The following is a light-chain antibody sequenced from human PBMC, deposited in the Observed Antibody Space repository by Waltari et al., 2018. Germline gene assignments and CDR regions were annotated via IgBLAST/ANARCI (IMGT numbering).Light chain of an antibody. V-gene: IGLV2-23*01. CDR2: EGS. CDR1: SSGIGTYNL. Sequence: QSALTQPASVSGSPGQSITISCTETSSGIGTYNLVSWYQQHPGKAPKVIIYEGSKRPSGVSNRFSGSKTGNTASRTISGLQAEDEADYYCCSYTGSTSPRGFGGGTKLTVL. CDR3: CSYTGSTSPRG. J-gene: IGLJ3*02.